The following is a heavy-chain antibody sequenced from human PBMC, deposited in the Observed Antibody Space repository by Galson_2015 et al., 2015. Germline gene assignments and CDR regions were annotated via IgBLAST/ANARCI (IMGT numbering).Heavy chain of an antibody. V-gene: IGHV1-8*01. J-gene: IGHJ6*03. Sequence: SVKVSCKASGYTFTSYDINWVRQATGQGLEWMGWMNPNSGNTGYAQKFQGRVTMTRNTSISTAYMELSSLRSEDMAVYYCARGGSSWYGYYYYYMDVWGKGTTVTVSS. CDR2: MNPNSGNT. D-gene: IGHD6-13*01. CDR3: ARGGSSWYGYYYYYMDV. CDR1: GYTFTSYD.